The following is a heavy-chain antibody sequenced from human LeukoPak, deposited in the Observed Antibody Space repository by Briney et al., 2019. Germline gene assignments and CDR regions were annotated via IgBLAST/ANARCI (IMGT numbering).Heavy chain of an antibody. CDR1: GYTFTSYY. V-gene: IGHV1-46*01. J-gene: IGHJ4*02. D-gene: IGHD2-15*01. CDR2: INPSGGST. CDR3: ARGYCSGGSRYAIDF. Sequence: GASVKVSFKGSGYTFTSYYMHWVRQAPGQGLEWMGIINPSGGSTSYAQKFQGRVTVTRDTSTSTVYMELSSLRSEDTAVYYCARGYCSGGSRYAIDFWGQGTLVTVSS.